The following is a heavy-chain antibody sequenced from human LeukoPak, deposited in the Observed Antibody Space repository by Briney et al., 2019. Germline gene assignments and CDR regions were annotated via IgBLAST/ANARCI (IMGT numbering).Heavy chain of an antibody. D-gene: IGHD3-10*01. V-gene: IGHV4-59*08. Sequence: PSETLSLTCTVSGGSISSYYWSWIRQPPGKGLEWIGYIYYSGSTNYNPSLKSRVTISVDTSKNQFSLKLGSVTAADTAVYYCARGGVRGVYWFDPWGQGTLVTVSS. J-gene: IGHJ5*02. CDR3: ARGGVRGVYWFDP. CDR2: IYYSGST. CDR1: GGSISSYY.